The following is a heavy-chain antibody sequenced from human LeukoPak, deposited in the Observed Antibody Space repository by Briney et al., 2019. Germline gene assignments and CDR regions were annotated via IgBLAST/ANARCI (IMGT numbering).Heavy chain of an antibody. J-gene: IGHJ4*02. V-gene: IGHV4-59*01. CDR3: ARLRGGSEFDY. CDR1: GGSISSYY. CDR2: IYYSGST. Sequence: SETLSLTCTVSGGSISSYYWSWIRQPPGKGLEWIGYIYYSGSTNYNPSLKSRVTISVDTSKNQFSLKLSSVTAADTAVYYCARLRGGSEFDYWGQGTLVTVSS. D-gene: IGHD3-16*01.